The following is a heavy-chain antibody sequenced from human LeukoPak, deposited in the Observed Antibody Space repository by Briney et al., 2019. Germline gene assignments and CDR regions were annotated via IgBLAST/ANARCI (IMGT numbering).Heavy chain of an antibody. D-gene: IGHD3-16*02. Sequence: SVKLSCKASGGTFSSYAISWVRQAPGQGLEWMGGIIPIFGTANYAQKFQGRVTITTDESTSTAYMELSSLRSEDTAVYYCASGLLRGFGGVSVRGPYYYYYMDVWGKGTTVTVSS. CDR3: ASGLLRGFGGVSVRGPYYYYYMDV. J-gene: IGHJ6*03. CDR1: GGTFSSYA. V-gene: IGHV1-69*05. CDR2: IIPIFGTA.